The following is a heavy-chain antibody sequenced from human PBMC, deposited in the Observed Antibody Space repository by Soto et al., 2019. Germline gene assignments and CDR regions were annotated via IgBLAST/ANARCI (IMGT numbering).Heavy chain of an antibody. D-gene: IGHD3-22*01. CDR3: ASSYYDSSGYYGVYFDY. CDR2: ISAYNGNT. CDR1: GYTFTSYV. V-gene: IGHV1-18*04. J-gene: IGHJ4*02. Sequence: ASVKVSCKASGYTFTSYVISWVRQAPGQGLEGMGWISAYNGNTNYAQKLQGRVTMTTDTPTSTAYMELRSLRSDDTAVYYRASSYYDSSGYYGVYFDYWGQGTLVTVSS.